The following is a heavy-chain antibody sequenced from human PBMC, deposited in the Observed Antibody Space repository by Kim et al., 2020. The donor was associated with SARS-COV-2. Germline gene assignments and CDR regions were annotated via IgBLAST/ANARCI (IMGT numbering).Heavy chain of an antibody. CDR2: ISGGGTIT. CDR3: GRENNWAFDS. J-gene: IGHJ3*02. V-gene: IGHV3-48*04. Sequence: GGSLRLSCATSGFTLSIYSMNWVRQSPGKGLEWVSHISGGGTITKHADSVRGRFTISRDNANNTLFLQMNGLRAEDKAVYYCGRENNWAFDSWGQGT. CDR1: GFTLSIYS.